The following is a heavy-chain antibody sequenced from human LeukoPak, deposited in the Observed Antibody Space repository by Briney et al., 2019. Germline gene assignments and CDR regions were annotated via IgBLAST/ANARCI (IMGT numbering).Heavy chain of an antibody. J-gene: IGHJ5*02. CDR2: ISAYNGNT. Sequence: GASVKVSCKASGYTFTSYGISWVRQAPGQGLEWMGWISAYNGNTNYAQKLQGRVTMTTDTSTSTAYMELRSLRSDDTAVYYCARATLTMVRGVIISNWFDPWGQGTLVTVSS. CDR3: ARATLTMVRGVIISNWFDP. D-gene: IGHD3-10*01. V-gene: IGHV1-18*01. CDR1: GYTFTSYG.